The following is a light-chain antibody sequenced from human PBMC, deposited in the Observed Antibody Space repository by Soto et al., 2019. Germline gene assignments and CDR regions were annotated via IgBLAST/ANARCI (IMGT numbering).Light chain of an antibody. CDR3: MQGTLWPWT. J-gene: IGKJ1*01. Sequence: VMTQSPLSLPVTLGQPASISCTSSLSLVDSGGNTYFNWYQQRPGQPPRRLIYKISNRESGVPDRFSASGSGTDFTLRISRVEAEDLGVYYCMQGTLWPWTFGQGTKVDNK. CDR1: LSLVDSGGNTY. CDR2: KIS. V-gene: IGKV2-30*01.